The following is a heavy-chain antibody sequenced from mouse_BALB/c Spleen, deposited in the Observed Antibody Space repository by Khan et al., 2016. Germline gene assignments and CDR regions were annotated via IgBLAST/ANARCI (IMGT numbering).Heavy chain of an antibody. CDR2: IDPYDSET. CDR3: ARGSKVFDY. CDR1: GHPFTTYW. J-gene: IGHJ2*01. Sequence: QVQLQQPGAALVRPGASVKLSCKASGHPFTTYWMNWFKQRPEQGLEWIGRIDPYDSETHYDQKFKDQAILTVDNSSSTAYMQLSSLTSEDSAVYYCARGSKVFDYWGQGTTLTVSS. V-gene: IGHV1-52*01.